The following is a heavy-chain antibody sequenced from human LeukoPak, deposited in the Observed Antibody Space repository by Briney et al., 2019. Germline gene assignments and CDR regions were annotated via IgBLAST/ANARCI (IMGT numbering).Heavy chain of an antibody. V-gene: IGHV3-23*01. CDR3: AKGGSYYYYYYMDV. J-gene: IGHJ6*03. Sequence: GGSLRLSCAASGFTFSSYAMSWFRQAPGKGLEWVSGISGSGGSTYYADSVKGRFTISRDNSKNTLYLQMNSLRAEDTAIYYCAKGGSYYYYYYMDVWGKGTTVTVSS. CDR2: ISGSGGST. CDR1: GFTFSSYA. D-gene: IGHD5-18*01.